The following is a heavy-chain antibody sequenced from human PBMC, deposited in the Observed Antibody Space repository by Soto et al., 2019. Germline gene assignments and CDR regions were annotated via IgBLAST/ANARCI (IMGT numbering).Heavy chain of an antibody. CDR2: TYYESMWSA. J-gene: IGHJ4*02. CDR3: ASRYFDF. Sequence: QSPTLSLTCAISGDSVSSNSGTWNWIRQSPSRGLEWLGKTYYESMWSAVYAVSVKSRITIKADTSGNQVSLQLNSVTPEDTAVYYCASRYFDFWGQGTLVTVSS. CDR1: GDSVSSNSGT. V-gene: IGHV6-1*01.